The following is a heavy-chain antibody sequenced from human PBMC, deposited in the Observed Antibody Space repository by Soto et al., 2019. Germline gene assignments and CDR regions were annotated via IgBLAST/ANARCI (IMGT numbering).Heavy chain of an antibody. J-gene: IGHJ6*02. CDR2: TYTDGST. D-gene: IGHD1-20*01. CDR3: ARDPPITSDYALDV. V-gene: IGHV3-53*01. CDR1: GFAVSSSY. Sequence: PGGSLRLSCAASGFAVSSSYMMWVRQAPGKGLECISVTYTDGSTHYADSVKDRFTISRDDSRNTLYLQMNSLRAEDTAVYYCARDPPITSDYALDVWGQGTTVTVSS.